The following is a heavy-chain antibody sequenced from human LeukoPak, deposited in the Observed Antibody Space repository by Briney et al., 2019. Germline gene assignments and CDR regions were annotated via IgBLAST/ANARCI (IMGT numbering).Heavy chain of an antibody. CDR2: ISSSNSYI. V-gene: IGHV3-21*01. CDR3: ARGQRLEQDY. Sequence: GGSLRLSCAASGFTFSSYSMNWVRQAPGKGLEWVSSISSSNSYIYYADSVKGRFTISRDNAKNSLYLQMNSLRAEDTAVYYCARGQRLEQDYWGQGTLATVSS. J-gene: IGHJ4*02. CDR1: GFTFSSYS. D-gene: IGHD1/OR15-1a*01.